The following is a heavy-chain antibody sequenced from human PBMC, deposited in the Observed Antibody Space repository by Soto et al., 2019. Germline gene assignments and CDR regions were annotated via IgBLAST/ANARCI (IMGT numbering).Heavy chain of an antibody. CDR2: IYYSGST. J-gene: IGHJ5*02. V-gene: IGHV4-59*01. Sequence: SETLSLTCTVSGGSISSYYWSWIRQPPGKGLEWIGYIYYSGSTDYNPSLKSRVTISVDTSKNQFSLKLSSVTAADTAVYYCARDRSGYYGNWFDPWGQGTLVTVSS. D-gene: IGHD3-22*01. CDR1: GGSISSYY. CDR3: ARDRSGYYGNWFDP.